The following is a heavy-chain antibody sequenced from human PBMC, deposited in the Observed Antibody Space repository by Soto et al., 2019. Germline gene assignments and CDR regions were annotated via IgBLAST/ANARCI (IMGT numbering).Heavy chain of an antibody. V-gene: IGHV3-21*01. CDR1: GFTFSSYS. CDR3: ARFEYHGSGSPYGMDV. Sequence: EVQLVESGGGLVKPGGSLRLSCAASGFTFSSYSMNWVRQAPGKGLEWVSSISSSSSYIYYADSVKGRFTISRDNAKNSLYLQMNSLRAEDTAVYYCARFEYHGSGSPYGMDVWGQGTTVTVSS. D-gene: IGHD3-10*01. CDR2: ISSSSSYI. J-gene: IGHJ6*02.